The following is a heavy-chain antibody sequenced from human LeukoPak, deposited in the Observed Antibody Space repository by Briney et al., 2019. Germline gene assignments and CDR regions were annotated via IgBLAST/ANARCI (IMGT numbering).Heavy chain of an antibody. J-gene: IGHJ3*01. CDR2: IRYDGSNR. V-gene: IGHV3-30*02. CDR1: GFTFSSYG. D-gene: IGHD2-8*01. Sequence: GGSLRLSCAASGFTFSSYGMHWVRQAPGKGLEWVTFIRYDGSNRYYADSVKGRFTISRDNAKNSLYLQMNSLRAEDTAVYYCTCDLNRSDGLWGQGTMVTVSS. CDR3: TCDLNRSDGL.